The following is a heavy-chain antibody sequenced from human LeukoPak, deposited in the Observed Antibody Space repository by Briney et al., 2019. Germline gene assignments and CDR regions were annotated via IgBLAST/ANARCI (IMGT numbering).Heavy chain of an antibody. CDR1: GGSISSKNW. D-gene: IGHD1-26*01. Sequence: SETLCLTCAVSGGSISSKNWWTWVRQAPGKGLEWIGEIYHYGTTNYNPSLKGRVTISVDKSKNQFSLKFNSVTAADTAVYYCARGPSLGAHLDYWGQGNLVTVSS. V-gene: IGHV4-4*02. J-gene: IGHJ4*02. CDR3: ARGPSLGAHLDY. CDR2: IYHYGTT.